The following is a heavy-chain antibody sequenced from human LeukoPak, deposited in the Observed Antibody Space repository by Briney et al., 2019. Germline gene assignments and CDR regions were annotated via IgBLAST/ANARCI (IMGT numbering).Heavy chain of an antibody. V-gene: IGHV1-18*01. Sequence: ASVKVSCKASGYTFTSYGISWVRQAPGQGLEWMGWISAYNGNTNYAQKLQGRVTMTTDTSTRTAYMELRSLRSDDTAVYYCARDAGYCSGGSCYQDPLDYWGQGTLVTVSS. D-gene: IGHD2-15*01. CDR3: ARDAGYCSGGSCYQDPLDY. CDR1: GYTFTSYG. J-gene: IGHJ4*02. CDR2: ISAYNGNT.